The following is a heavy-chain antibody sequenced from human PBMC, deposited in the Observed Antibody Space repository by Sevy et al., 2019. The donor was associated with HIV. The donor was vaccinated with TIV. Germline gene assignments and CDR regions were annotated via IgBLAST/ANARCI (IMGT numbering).Heavy chain of an antibody. J-gene: IGHJ4*02. Sequence: GGSLRLSCAASGFTFSKYSMSWVRQPPGKGLGWVSTLSFGCGEINHADSVKGRFTISRDNSKNSRYLPMNNLGAEDTAVYYCAREGCTKPHDYWGQGTLVTVSS. V-gene: IGHV3-23*01. CDR3: AREGCTKPHDY. CDR2: LSFGCGEI. CDR1: GFTFSKYS. D-gene: IGHD2-8*01.